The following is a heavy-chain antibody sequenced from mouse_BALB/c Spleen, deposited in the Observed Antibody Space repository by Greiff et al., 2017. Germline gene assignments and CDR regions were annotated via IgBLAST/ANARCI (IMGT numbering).Heavy chain of an antibody. CDR3: ARHGGSSYFDY. D-gene: IGHD1-1*01. Sequence: EVKVVESGGGLVQPGGSLKLSCAASGFTFSSYTMSWVRQTPEKRLEWVAYISNGGGSTYYPDTVKGRFTISRDNAKNTLYLQMSSLKSEDTAMYYCARHGGSSYFDYWGQGTTLTVSS. CDR1: GFTFSSYT. J-gene: IGHJ2*01. V-gene: IGHV5-12-2*01. CDR2: ISNGGGST.